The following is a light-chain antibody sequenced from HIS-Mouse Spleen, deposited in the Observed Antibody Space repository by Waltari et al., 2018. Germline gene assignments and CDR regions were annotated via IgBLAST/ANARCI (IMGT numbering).Light chain of an antibody. Sequence: SYELTQPPSVSVSPGQTARITCSGDALPKKYAYWYQQKSGQAPVLVIYEDSKRPAGKPGRVSGSSSGTMATLTISGAQVEDEADYYCYSTDSSGNHRVFGGGTKLTVL. CDR1: ALPKKY. CDR3: YSTDSSGNHRV. V-gene: IGLV3-10*01. J-gene: IGLJ2*01. CDR2: EDS.